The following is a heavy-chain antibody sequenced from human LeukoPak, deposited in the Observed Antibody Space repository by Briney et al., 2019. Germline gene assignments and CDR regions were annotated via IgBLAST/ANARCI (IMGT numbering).Heavy chain of an antibody. V-gene: IGHV3-23*01. CDR2: ISGSGGST. Sequence: GGSLRLSCAASGFTFSSYAMSWVRQAPGKGLEWVSAISGSGGSTYYADSVKGRFAISRDNSKNTLYLQMNSLRAEDTAIYYCATYRQVLLPFESWGQGTLVTVSS. D-gene: IGHD2-8*02. J-gene: IGHJ4*02. CDR1: GFTFSSYA. CDR3: ATYRQVLLPFES.